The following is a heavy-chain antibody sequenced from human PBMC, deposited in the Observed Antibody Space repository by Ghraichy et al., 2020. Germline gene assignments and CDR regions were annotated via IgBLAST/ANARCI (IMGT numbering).Heavy chain of an antibody. J-gene: IGHJ4*02. CDR1: GFTFSSYW. CDR2: IKQDGSEK. V-gene: IGHV3-7*01. CDR3: ARELINDYGDVCLDY. Sequence: GESLNISCAASGFTFSSYWMSWVRQAPGKGLEWVANIKQDGSEKYYVDSVKGRFTISRDNAKNSLYLQMNSVRAEDTAVYYCARELINDYGDVCLDYWGQGTLVTVSS. D-gene: IGHD4-17*01.